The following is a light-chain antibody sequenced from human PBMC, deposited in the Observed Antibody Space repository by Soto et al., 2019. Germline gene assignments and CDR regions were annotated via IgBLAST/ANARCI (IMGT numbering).Light chain of an antibody. CDR2: GAA. CDR3: QQYHNWWT. J-gene: IGKJ1*01. V-gene: IGKV3-15*01. CDR1: QSVISS. Sequence: DIVMTQSPATLSVSPGERATLSCRASQSVISSLAWYQQKPGQAPRLLIYGAATRARGVPARFSGSGSGTEFTLTISSLQSEDFAVYYCQQYHNWWTFGQGTKVDIK.